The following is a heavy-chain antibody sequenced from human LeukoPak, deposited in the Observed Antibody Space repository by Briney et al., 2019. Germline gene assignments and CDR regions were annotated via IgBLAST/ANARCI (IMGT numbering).Heavy chain of an antibody. D-gene: IGHD4-17*01. CDR2: IYYHGST. V-gene: IGHV4-61*01. Sequence: SETLSLTCTVSGGSISSSSYYWSWIRQPPGKGLEWIGYIYYHGSTNYNPSLKSRVTISVDTSKNQFSLKLSSVTAADTAVYYCARDYRTVTTYYYYMDVWGKGTTVTVSS. CDR1: GGSISSSSYY. J-gene: IGHJ6*03. CDR3: ARDYRTVTTYYYYMDV.